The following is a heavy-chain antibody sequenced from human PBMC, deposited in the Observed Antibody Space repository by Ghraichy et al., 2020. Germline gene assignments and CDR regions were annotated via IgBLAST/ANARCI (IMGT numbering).Heavy chain of an antibody. D-gene: IGHD5/OR15-5a*01. CDR2: IKQDGSEK. CDR1: GFTFSSYW. Sequence: LSLTCAASGFTFSSYWMSWVRQVPGKGLEWVANIKQDGSEKYYVDSVKGRFTISRDNAKNSLQLQMNSLRAEDTAVYYCARVKYSVGTFDLWGQGTMVTVSS. CDR3: ARVKYSVGTFDL. J-gene: IGHJ3*01. V-gene: IGHV3-7*04.